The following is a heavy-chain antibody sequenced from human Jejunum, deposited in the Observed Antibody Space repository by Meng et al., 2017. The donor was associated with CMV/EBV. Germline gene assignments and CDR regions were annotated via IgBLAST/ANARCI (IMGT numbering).Heavy chain of an antibody. D-gene: IGHD3-9*01. V-gene: IGHV3-43D*03. J-gene: IGHJ4*02. CDR3: AKDTTYDILTGSVDY. CDR2: ISWDGRST. Sequence: SGFTFNDYSMHLVRQPPGKGLEWVSIISWDGRSTYYADSVKGRFTISRDNSKNSLYLQMNSLRAEDTALYYCAKDTTYDILTGSVDYWGQGTLVTVSS. CDR1: GFTFNDYS.